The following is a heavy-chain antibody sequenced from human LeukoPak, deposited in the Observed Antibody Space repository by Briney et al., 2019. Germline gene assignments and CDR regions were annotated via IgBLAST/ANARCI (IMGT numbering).Heavy chain of an antibody. J-gene: IGHJ4*02. D-gene: IGHD6-6*01. Sequence: SETLSLTCSVSGASISSGSNYWGWIRQPPGKTLEWIGSIYSSGSTYYNPSLKSRVIIIIDTPKNHFSLTLSSVTAADTAVYYCARGGSWLVADSYYFDYWGQGTLVTVSS. CDR2: IYSSGST. CDR1: GASISSGSNY. CDR3: ARGGSWLVADSYYFDY. V-gene: IGHV4-39*07.